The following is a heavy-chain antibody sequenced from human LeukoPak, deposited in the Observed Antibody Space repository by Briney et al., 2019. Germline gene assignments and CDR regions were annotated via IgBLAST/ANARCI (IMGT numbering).Heavy chain of an antibody. J-gene: IGHJ4*02. CDR2: ISYDGSNK. CDR3: AKPMTLSRYAYFDY. D-gene: IGHD2-8*01. CDR1: GFTFSSYG. Sequence: PGGSLRLSCAASGFTFSSYGMHWVRQAPGKGLEGVAVISYDGSNKYYADSVKGRFTISRDNSKNTLYLQMNSLRAEDTAVYYCAKPMTLSRYAYFDYWGQGTLVTVSS. V-gene: IGHV3-30*18.